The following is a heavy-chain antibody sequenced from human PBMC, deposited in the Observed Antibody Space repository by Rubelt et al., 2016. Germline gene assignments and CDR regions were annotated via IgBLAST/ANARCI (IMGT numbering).Heavy chain of an antibody. CDR3: ARHQDYDDSSGTDAFDI. J-gene: IGHJ3*02. V-gene: IGHV5-51*01. CDR1: GYSFTRYW. CDR2: IYPGDSDT. D-gene: IGHD3-22*01. Sequence: EVQLVQSGAEVKKPGESLKISCRGSGYSFTRYWIGWVRQMPGKGLEWMGFIYPGDSDTRYSPSFQGQVTSAADKSISTAYLQWSSLKASDTGMYYSARHQDYDDSSGTDAFDIWGQGTMVTVSS.